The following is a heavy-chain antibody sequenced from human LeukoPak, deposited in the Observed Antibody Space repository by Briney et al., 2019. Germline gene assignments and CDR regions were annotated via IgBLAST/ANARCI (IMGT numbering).Heavy chain of an antibody. V-gene: IGHV4-59*01. D-gene: IGHD3-9*01. CDR2: IYYSGST. Sequence: PSETLSLTCTVSGGSISSYYWSWIRQPPGKGLEWIGYIYYSGSTNYNPSLKSRVTISADTSKNQFSLKLSSVTAADTAVYYCARDLPDILTGGPYGMDVWGQGTTVTVSS. J-gene: IGHJ6*02. CDR3: ARDLPDILTGGPYGMDV. CDR1: GGSISSYY.